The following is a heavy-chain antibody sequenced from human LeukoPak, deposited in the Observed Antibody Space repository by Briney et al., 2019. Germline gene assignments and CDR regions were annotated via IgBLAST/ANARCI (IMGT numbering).Heavy chain of an antibody. CDR1: GFTFDDYG. V-gene: IGHV3-20*04. Sequence: GGSLRLSCAASGFTFDDYGMSWVRQARGKGLEWVSGINWNGGSTGYADSVKGRFTISRDNAKNSLYLQMNSLRAEDTALYYCAREQLDTAMVHYFDYWGQGTLVTVSS. CDR3: AREQLDTAMVHYFDY. CDR2: INWNGGST. J-gene: IGHJ4*02. D-gene: IGHD5-18*01.